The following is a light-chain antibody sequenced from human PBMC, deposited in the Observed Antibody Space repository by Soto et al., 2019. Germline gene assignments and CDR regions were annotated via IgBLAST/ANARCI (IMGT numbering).Light chain of an antibody. J-gene: IGKJ1*01. Sequence: EVMMTQFPDTVYVTPGETDTLSCGASQSVRTNLAWYQQRPGQAPRLLIHYSSTRASDIPARFSGSGSGTNFTLAISSLQSEDFAVYYCQQYAYCPETFGQGTKVEIK. CDR1: QSVRTN. CDR2: YSS. V-gene: IGKV3D-15*01. CDR3: QQYAYCPET.